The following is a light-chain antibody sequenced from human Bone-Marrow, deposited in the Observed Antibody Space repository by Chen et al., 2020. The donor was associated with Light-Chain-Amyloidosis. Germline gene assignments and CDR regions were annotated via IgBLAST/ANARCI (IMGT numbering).Light chain of an antibody. CDR1: NIGSTS. Sequence: SYVLTQPSSVSVAPGQTATIACGGNNIGSTSVHWYQQTPGQAPLLVVYDVSARPSGIPERLSGSNSGNTATLTISRGEAGDEADYYCQVWDRSSDRPVFGGGTKLTVL. CDR3: QVWDRSSDRPV. V-gene: IGLV3-21*02. J-gene: IGLJ3*02. CDR2: DVS.